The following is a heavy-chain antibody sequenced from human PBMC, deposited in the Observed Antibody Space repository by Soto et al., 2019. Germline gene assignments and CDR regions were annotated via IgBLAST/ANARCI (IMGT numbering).Heavy chain of an antibody. J-gene: IGHJ4*02. CDR1: GYTFTSYG. D-gene: IGHD1-26*01. CDR2: ISAYNGST. CDR3: ARGRGGSYLGYFDY. Sequence: ASVKVSCKASGYTFTSYGISWVRQAPGQGLEWMGWISAYNGSTSYAQKFQGRVTMTRDTSTSTVYMELSSLRSEDTAVYYCARGRGGSYLGYFDYWGQGTLVTVSS. V-gene: IGHV1-18*01.